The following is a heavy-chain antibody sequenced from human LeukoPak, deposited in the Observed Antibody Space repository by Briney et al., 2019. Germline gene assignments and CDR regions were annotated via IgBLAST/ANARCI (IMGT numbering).Heavy chain of an antibody. J-gene: IGHJ4*02. V-gene: IGHV1-69*04. CDR1: GGTFSSYA. CDR3: ARDDSSGYYSTLGYYFDY. CDR2: IIPIFGIA. D-gene: IGHD3-22*01. Sequence: ASVKVACKASGGTFSSYAISWVRQAPGQGLEWMGRIIPIFGIANYAQKFQGRVTITADKSTSTAYMELSSLRSEDTAVYYCARDDSSGYYSTLGYYFDYWGQGTLVTVSS.